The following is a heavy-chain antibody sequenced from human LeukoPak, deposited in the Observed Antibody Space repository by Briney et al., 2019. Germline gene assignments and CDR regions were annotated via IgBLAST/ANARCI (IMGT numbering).Heavy chain of an antibody. V-gene: IGHV3-30*18. Sequence: GGSLRLSCAASGFTFSSYGMHWVRQAPGKGLEWVAVISYGGSNKYYADSVKGRFTISRDNSKNTLYLQMNSLRAEDTAVYYCANRYCTNGVCSEFDYWGQGTLVTVSS. CDR2: ISYGGSNK. CDR1: GFTFSSYG. J-gene: IGHJ4*02. D-gene: IGHD2-8*01. CDR3: ANRYCTNGVCSEFDY.